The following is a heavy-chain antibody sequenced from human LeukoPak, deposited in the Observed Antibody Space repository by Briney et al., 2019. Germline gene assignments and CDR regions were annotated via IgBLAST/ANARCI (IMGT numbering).Heavy chain of an antibody. V-gene: IGHV4-59*01. D-gene: IGHD2/OR15-2a*01. CDR3: AQKAPFSPAYSQQ. CDR1: GGSITSYF. Sequence: PWETLSLTCAVSGGSITSYFWTWIRQPPGKGLEWIGYIYHSGTTNCNPSLKSRATISVDTSKSQFSLMLTSVIASDTAVYYCAQKAPFSPAYSQQWGQGTLVPVSS. J-gene: IGHJ1*01. CDR2: IYHSGTT.